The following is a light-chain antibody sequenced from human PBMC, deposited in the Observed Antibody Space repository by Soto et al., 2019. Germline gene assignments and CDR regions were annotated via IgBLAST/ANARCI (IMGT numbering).Light chain of an antibody. CDR3: QQFNSYPIT. J-gene: IGKJ5*01. CDR2: DVS. CDR1: QDIRGA. V-gene: IGKV1-13*02. Sequence: AIQVTQSPSSLSASVGDTVTIACRPSQDIRGALAWYQQRPGKAPKLLIYDVSTLESGVPSRFNGSGSGTEFTLTISSLQPEDFGTFYCQQFNSYPITFGHGTRLEIK.